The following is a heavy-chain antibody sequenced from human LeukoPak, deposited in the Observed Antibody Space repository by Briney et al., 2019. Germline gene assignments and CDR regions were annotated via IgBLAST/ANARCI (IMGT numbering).Heavy chain of an antibody. CDR2: ITSTSSYM. V-gene: IGHV3-21*01. D-gene: IGHD2-8*02. CDR1: GFNFNTYS. J-gene: IGHJ4*02. CDR3: ARDESTGHVSL. Sequence: KPGGSLRLSCAASGFNFNTYSMIWVRQAPGKGLEWVSYITSTSSYMYYADSVKGRFTISRDNAKNSLYLQMNSLRAEDTAVYYCARDESTGHVSLWGQGTLVIVSS.